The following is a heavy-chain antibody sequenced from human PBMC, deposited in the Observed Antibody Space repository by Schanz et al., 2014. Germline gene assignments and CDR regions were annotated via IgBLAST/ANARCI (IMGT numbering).Heavy chain of an antibody. CDR2: ISDSGDST. CDR1: GFTFTTYA. CDR3: AKVPPAATYLDS. J-gene: IGHJ4*02. D-gene: IGHD2-2*01. V-gene: IGHV3-23*01. Sequence: DVQLLESGGGLVQPGESLRLSCAASGFTFTTYAMTWVRQAPGKGLEWVSDISDSGDSTHYADSVKGRFTISRDNAKNSLFLQMNRLSAEDTAVYYCAKVPPAATYLDSWGLGTLVTVSS.